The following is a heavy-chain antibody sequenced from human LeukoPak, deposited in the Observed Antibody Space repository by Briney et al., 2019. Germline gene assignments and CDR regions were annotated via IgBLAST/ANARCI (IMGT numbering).Heavy chain of an antibody. J-gene: IGHJ4*02. CDR2: MYYSGST. CDR3: ARVRALSYYDSSGDLYYFDY. Sequence: SETLSLTCTVSGGSIRSYYWSWIRQPPGKGLEWIGYMYYSGSTNYNPSLKSRVTISVDASKNQFSLKLSSVTAADTAVYYCARVRALSYYDSSGDLYYFDYWGQGTLVTVSS. V-gene: IGHV4-59*01. D-gene: IGHD3-22*01. CDR1: GGSIRSYY.